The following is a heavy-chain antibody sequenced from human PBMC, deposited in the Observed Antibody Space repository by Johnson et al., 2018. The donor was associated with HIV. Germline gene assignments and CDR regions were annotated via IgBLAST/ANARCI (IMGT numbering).Heavy chain of an antibody. CDR2: IRSKATSYAT. D-gene: IGHD5-12*01. V-gene: IGHV3-73*02. CDR1: GFTFSSYD. J-gene: IGHJ3*02. Sequence: VPLVESGGGLVQPGGSLRLSCVASGFTFSSYDMHWVRQATGNGLEWVGRIRSKATSYATAYAASVKGRFTISRDDSKNTAYLQMNSLKTEDTAVYYCTRHGGYDPRGYVGAFDIWGQGTMVTVSS. CDR3: TRHGGYDPRGYVGAFDI.